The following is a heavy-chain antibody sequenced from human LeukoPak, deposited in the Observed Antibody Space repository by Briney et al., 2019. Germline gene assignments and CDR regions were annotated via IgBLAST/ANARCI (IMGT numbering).Heavy chain of an antibody. CDR1: GFTFSSYS. D-gene: IGHD6-19*01. V-gene: IGHV3-21*01. CDR3: ARDGIAVAGTGASIN. J-gene: IGHJ4*02. Sequence: PGGSLRLSCAASGFTFSSYSMNWVRQAPGKGLEWVSSISSSSSYIYYADSVKGRFTISRDNAKNSLYLQMNSLRAEDTAVYYCARDGIAVAGTGASINWGQGTLVTVSS. CDR2: ISSSSSYI.